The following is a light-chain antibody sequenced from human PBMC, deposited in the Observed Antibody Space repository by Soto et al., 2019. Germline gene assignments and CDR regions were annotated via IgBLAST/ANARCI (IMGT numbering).Light chain of an antibody. V-gene: IGKV3-20*01. Sequence: EILFTQSPSTLSLSPGERATLSCKTSQSRGSNFLAWYQHKPGQAPRLLIYASSNRATGIPDRFSGSASGTDFTLTINRLEPEDFAVYYCQLYGISPHFGQGTRLEIK. CDR1: QSRGSNF. CDR3: QLYGISPH. CDR2: ASS. J-gene: IGKJ5*01.